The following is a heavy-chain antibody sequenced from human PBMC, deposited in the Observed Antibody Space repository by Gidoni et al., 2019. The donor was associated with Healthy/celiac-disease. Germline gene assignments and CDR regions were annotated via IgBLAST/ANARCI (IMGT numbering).Heavy chain of an antibody. CDR3: ARARRFYDSSGYYFDY. CDR1: GGSFSGYY. CDR2: INHSGST. V-gene: IGHV4-34*01. Sequence: QLQLQQWGAGLLKPSETLSLTCAVYGGSFSGYYWSWIRQPPGKGLEWIGEINHSGSTNYNPSLKSRVTISVDTSKNQFSLKLSSVTAADTAVYYCARARRFYDSSGYYFDYWGQGTLVTVSS. D-gene: IGHD3-22*01. J-gene: IGHJ4*02.